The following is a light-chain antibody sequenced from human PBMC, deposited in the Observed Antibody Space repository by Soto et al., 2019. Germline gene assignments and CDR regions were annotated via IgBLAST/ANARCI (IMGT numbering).Light chain of an antibody. CDR1: QSLSGW. V-gene: IGKV1-5*01. J-gene: IGKJ1*01. CDR3: QQYNSYWT. CDR2: DVS. Sequence: DIQLTQSPCTLSASVGDRVTLTCRASQSLSGWLAWYQQKPGKAPKLLIYDVSSSESGVPSRFSGSGSATEFTLTISSLQPDDFATYYCQQYNSYWTFGQGTKVDI.